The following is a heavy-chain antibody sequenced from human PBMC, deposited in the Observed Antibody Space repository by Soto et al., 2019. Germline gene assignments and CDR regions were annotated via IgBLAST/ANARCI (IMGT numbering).Heavy chain of an antibody. CDR3: ARAREPEYSSAIFFDI. J-gene: IGHJ4*02. CDR2: IRSSGGHT. Sequence: QSGGSLRLSCVASGFTFSNSAMSWVRHVPGKGLEWAAGIRSSGGHTNYADSVKGRFTISRDNAKNTLYLQMNSLRAEDTAVYYCARAREPEYSSAIFFDIWGQGALVTVSS. CDR1: GFTFSNSA. V-gene: IGHV3-23*01. D-gene: IGHD5-18*01.